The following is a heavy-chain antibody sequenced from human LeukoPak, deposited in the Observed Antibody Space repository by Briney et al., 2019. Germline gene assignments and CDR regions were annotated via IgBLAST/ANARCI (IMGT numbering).Heavy chain of an antibody. CDR2: TYYRSKWYN. Sequence: SQTLSLTCAISRDSLSSDSAAWNWIRQSPSRGLEWQGRTYYRSKWYNDYAVSVKSRITINPDTSKNQFSLQLNSVTPEDTAVYYCARGSSGWYYFDYWGQGTLVTVSS. D-gene: IGHD6-19*01. V-gene: IGHV6-1*01. CDR1: RDSLSSDSAA. CDR3: ARGSSGWYYFDY. J-gene: IGHJ4*02.